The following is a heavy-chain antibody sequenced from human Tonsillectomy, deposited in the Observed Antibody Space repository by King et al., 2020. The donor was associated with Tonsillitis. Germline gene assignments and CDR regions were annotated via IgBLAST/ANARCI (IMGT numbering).Heavy chain of an antibody. Sequence: VKLVESGGGLVQPGGSLRLSCAASGFTFSSHWMHWVRQAPGKGLVWVSRIASDGSSTIYADSVKGRFTISRDNAKNTLYLQMNSLRAEDTAVYYCARFIYGDYETLDYWGQGTLVTVSS. D-gene: IGHD4-17*01. CDR2: IASDGSST. V-gene: IGHV3-74*01. J-gene: IGHJ4*02. CDR3: ARFIYGDYETLDY. CDR1: GFTFSSHW.